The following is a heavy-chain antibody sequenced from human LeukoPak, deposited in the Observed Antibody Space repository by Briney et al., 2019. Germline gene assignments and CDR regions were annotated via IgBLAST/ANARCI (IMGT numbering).Heavy chain of an antibody. Sequence: GGSLRLSCTASGFTFGDYAMSWFRQAPGKGLEWVGFIRSKAYGGTTEYAASVKGRFTISRDDSKSIAYLQMNSLKTEDTAVYYCTRVYYYDSSGLLPNLWGQGTLVTVSS. V-gene: IGHV3-49*03. CDR2: IRSKAYGGTT. D-gene: IGHD3-22*01. CDR1: GFTFGDYA. J-gene: IGHJ4*02. CDR3: TRVYYYDSSGLLPNL.